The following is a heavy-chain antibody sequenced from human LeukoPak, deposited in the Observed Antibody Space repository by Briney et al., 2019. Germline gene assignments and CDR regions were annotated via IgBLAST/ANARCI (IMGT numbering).Heavy chain of an antibody. Sequence: ASVKVSCKASGGTFSSYAISWVRQAPGQGLEWMGRIIPILGIANYAQKFQGRVTMTRDTSTSTVYMELSSLRSEDTAVYYCARDNQLLPDYWGQGTLVTVSS. D-gene: IGHD2-2*01. CDR2: IIPILGIA. J-gene: IGHJ4*02. V-gene: IGHV1-69*04. CDR3: ARDNQLLPDY. CDR1: GGTFSSYA.